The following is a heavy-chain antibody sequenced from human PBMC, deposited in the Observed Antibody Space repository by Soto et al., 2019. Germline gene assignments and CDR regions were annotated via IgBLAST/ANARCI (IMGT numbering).Heavy chain of an antibody. V-gene: IGHV4-59*12. J-gene: IGHJ6*02. D-gene: IGHD2-2*01. CDR1: GGSITGYY. CDR2: IYYAGTT. CDR3: ARARGYCTGPSCSLFYFYGLDV. Sequence: PSETLSLTCTVSGGSITGYYWSWVRQPPGRGLEWIGYIYYAGTTLYTPSLNSRVTISVDTSKNQFYLKMTSLTAADTAVYYCARARGYCTGPSCSLFYFYGLDVWGQGTKVTVSS.